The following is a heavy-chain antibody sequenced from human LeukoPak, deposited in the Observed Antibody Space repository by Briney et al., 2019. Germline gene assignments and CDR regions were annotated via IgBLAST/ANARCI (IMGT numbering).Heavy chain of an antibody. Sequence: GGSLRLSCAASGFTFSSYAMSWVRQAPGKGLEWVSAISGSGGSTYYADSVKGRFTISRDNSKNTLHLQMNSLRAEDTAVYYCAKDNNYYGSGSYYPFDYWGQGTLVTVSS. CDR1: GFTFSSYA. J-gene: IGHJ4*02. CDR2: ISGSGGST. D-gene: IGHD3-10*01. CDR3: AKDNNYYGSGSYYPFDY. V-gene: IGHV3-23*01.